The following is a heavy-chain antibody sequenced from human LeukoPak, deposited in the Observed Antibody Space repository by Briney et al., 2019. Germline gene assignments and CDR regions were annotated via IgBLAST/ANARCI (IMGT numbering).Heavy chain of an antibody. Sequence: GGSLRLSCAASGFTFSSYAMHWVRQAPGKGLEWVAVISYDGSNKYYADSVKGRFTISRDNSKNTLYLQMNSLRAEDTAVYYCARDPGRGNCYYYYMDVWGKGTTVTVSS. CDR3: ARDPGRGNCYYYYMDV. J-gene: IGHJ6*03. D-gene: IGHD3-10*01. CDR1: GFTFSSYA. V-gene: IGHV3-30*01. CDR2: ISYDGSNK.